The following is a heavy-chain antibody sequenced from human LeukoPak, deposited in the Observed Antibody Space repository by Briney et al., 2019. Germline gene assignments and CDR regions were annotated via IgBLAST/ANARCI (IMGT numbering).Heavy chain of an antibody. CDR1: GGSISSYY. D-gene: IGHD5-18*01. J-gene: IGHJ4*02. V-gene: IGHV4-59*08. CDR2: IYYSGST. Sequence: TSETLSLTCTVSGGSISSYYWSWIRGPPGKGLEWIGYIYYSGSTKYNPSLRSRVTISVDTSKNQFSLKLSSVTAADTAVYYCARHDRLRADYTYGPMYYWGQGTLVTVSS. CDR3: ARHDRLRADYTYGPMYY.